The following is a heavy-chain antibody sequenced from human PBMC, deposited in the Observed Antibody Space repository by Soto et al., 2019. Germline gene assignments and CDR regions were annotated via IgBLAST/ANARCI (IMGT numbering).Heavy chain of an antibody. V-gene: IGHV1-58*01. J-gene: IGHJ6*02. Sequence: SVKVSCKASRFTFTSSAVQWVRQARGQRXEWIGWIVVGSGNTNYAQKFQERVAITRDMSTSTAYMELSSLRSEDTAVYYCARHYDFWSGYRSRNYYYYGMDVWGQGTTVTVSS. CDR2: IVVGSGNT. CDR3: ARHYDFWSGYRSRNYYYYGMDV. CDR1: RFTFTSSA. D-gene: IGHD3-3*01.